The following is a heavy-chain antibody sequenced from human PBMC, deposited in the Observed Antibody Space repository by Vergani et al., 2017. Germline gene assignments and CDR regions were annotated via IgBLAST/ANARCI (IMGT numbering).Heavy chain of an antibody. CDR1: GYNFPIHW. D-gene: IGHD2-15*01. Sequence: EVQLVQSGAAVKKPGESLKISCKASGYNFPIHWIGWVRQMPGKGLEWMGVIYPGDSDTRYNPSFQGQVTISADKSISTAYLQWSSLKASDTAMYYCARHRGWGLVVVAATPWYYYYGMDVWGQGTTVTVSS. V-gene: IGHV5-51*01. CDR3: ARHRGWGLVVVAATPWYYYYGMDV. J-gene: IGHJ6*02. CDR2: IYPGDSDT.